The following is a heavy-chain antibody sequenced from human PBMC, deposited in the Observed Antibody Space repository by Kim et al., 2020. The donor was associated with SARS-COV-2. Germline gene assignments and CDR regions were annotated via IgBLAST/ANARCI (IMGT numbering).Heavy chain of an antibody. D-gene: IGHD6-13*01. V-gene: IGHV4-39*01. CDR3: AGSSRGAFDI. J-gene: IGHJ3*02. CDR2: IYYSGST. CDR1: GGSISSSSYY. Sequence: SETLSLTCTVSGGSISSSSYYWGWIRQPPGKGLEWIGSIYYSGSTYYNPSLKSRVTISVDTSKNQFSLKLSSVTAADTAVYYCAGSSRGAFDIWGQGTMVTVSS.